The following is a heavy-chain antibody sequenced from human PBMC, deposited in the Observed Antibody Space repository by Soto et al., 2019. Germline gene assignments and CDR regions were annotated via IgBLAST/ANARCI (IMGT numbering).Heavy chain of an antibody. CDR2: IYHSGFT. V-gene: IGHV4-59*12. Sequence: PLETLSLTCTVSGGSISSYYWSWIRQPPGKGLEWIGYIYHSGFTLYNPSLTSRVTISVDKSKNQFSLNLTSVTAADTAVYYCVRDRRDGWIFDYWGQGILVTVSS. D-gene: IGHD6-19*01. J-gene: IGHJ4*02. CDR1: GGSISSYY. CDR3: VRDRRDGWIFDY.